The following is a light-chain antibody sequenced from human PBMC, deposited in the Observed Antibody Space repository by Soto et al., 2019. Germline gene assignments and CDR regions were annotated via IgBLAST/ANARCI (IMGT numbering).Light chain of an antibody. CDR2: GAS. Sequence: EIVLTQSPGTLSLSPGEGATLSCRASQSVTSSYLAWNQQKPGQAPRLLIYGASSRATGIPDRFSGSESGTDFTLTISRLEPEDFAVYYCQQYGSSPRTFGQGTKVEIK. CDR1: QSVTSSY. J-gene: IGKJ1*01. V-gene: IGKV3-20*01. CDR3: QQYGSSPRT.